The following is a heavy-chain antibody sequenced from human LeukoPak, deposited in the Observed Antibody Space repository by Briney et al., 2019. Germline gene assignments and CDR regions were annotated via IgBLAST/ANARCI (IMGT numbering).Heavy chain of an antibody. CDR2: ISSRSSTI. Sequence: GGSLRLSCAASGFTFSSYSMNWVRQAPGKGLEWVSYISSRSSTIYYADSVKGRFTISRDNATNSLCLQMNSLRAEDTAVYYCARKGGPLGPPFDNWGQGTLVTVSS. CDR1: GFTFSSYS. D-gene: IGHD7-27*01. V-gene: IGHV3-48*04. J-gene: IGHJ4*02. CDR3: ARKGGPLGPPFDN.